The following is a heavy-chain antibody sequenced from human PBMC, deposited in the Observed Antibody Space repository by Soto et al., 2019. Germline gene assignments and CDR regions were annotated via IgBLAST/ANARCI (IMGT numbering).Heavy chain of an antibody. J-gene: IGHJ5*02. CDR2: INGDGSST. Sequence: EVQLVESGGGLVQPGGSLRLSCAASGFTFSTYWMHWVRQVPGKGLVWVSHINGDGSSTSYADSVRGRFSIYRDNAKNTVDLQMNRLRADDTAVYYCARGTGGFNPWGQGTLVTVSS. CDR1: GFTFSTYW. CDR3: ARGTGGFNP. D-gene: IGHD2-15*01. V-gene: IGHV3-74*01.